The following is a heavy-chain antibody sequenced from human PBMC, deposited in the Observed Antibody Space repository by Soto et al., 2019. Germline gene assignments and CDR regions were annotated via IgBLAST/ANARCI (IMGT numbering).Heavy chain of an antibody. D-gene: IGHD4-4*01. Sequence: GGSLRLSCAASGFTFSSYWMHWVRQAPGKGLVWVSRINSDGSSTSYADSVKGRFTISRDNAKNTLYLQMNSLRAEDTAVYYCARDRFPGTVTTSYYGMDVWGQGTTVNVS. J-gene: IGHJ6*02. CDR1: GFTFSSYW. CDR3: ARDRFPGTVTTSYYGMDV. V-gene: IGHV3-74*01. CDR2: INSDGSST.